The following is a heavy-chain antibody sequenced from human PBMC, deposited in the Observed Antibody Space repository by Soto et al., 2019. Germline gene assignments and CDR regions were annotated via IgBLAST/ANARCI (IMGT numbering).Heavy chain of an antibody. CDR3: ARCIQQDYYYGMDV. V-gene: IGHV1-18*01. CDR2: ISADNGNT. J-gene: IGHJ6*02. D-gene: IGHD5-18*01. CDR1: GYTFYSHS. Sequence: QAQLVQSGAEVKKPGPSVKVSCKASGYTFYSHSISWVRQAPGQGLEWMGRISADNGNTKYAQKFRGRVTMTTDTSTSTVYMELRHLRSDDTAVYYCARCIQQDYYYGMDVWGQGTTVTVSS.